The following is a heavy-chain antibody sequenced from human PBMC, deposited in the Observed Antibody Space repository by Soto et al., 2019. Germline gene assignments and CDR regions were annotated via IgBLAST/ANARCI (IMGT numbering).Heavy chain of an antibody. CDR2: ISSTSSTI. CDR1: GGSISSGGYY. V-gene: IGHV3-48*01. D-gene: IGHD5-12*01. J-gene: IGHJ3*02. Sequence: ETLSLTCTVSGGSISSGGYYWNWVRQAPGKGLEWISYISSTSSTIYYADSVKGRFTISRDNSKNTLYLQMNSLRAEDTAVYYCAREDGYRGGDAFDIWGQGTMVTVSS. CDR3: AREDGYRGGDAFDI.